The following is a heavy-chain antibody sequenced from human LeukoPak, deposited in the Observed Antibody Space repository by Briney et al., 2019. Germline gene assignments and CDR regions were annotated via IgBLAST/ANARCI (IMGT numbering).Heavy chain of an antibody. CDR2: IYYSGST. Sequence: PSETLSLTCTVSGGSISSSSYYWGWIRQPPGKGLEWIGSIYYSGSTYYNPSLKSRVTISVDTSKNQFSLKLSSVTAADTAVYYCATLENYDSSGYGSYWYFDLWGRGTLVTVSS. V-gene: IGHV4-39*01. D-gene: IGHD3-22*01. CDR1: GGSISSSSYY. CDR3: ATLENYDSSGYGSYWYFDL. J-gene: IGHJ2*01.